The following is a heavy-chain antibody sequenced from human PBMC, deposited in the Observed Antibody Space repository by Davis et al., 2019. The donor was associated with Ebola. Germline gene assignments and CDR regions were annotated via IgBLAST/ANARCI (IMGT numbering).Heavy chain of an antibody. J-gene: IGHJ4*02. CDR1: GFTFSHYG. CDR3: AKGTNRIAVAGMGQNN. Sequence: GESLKISCAVSGFTFSHYGMHWVRQAPGKGLEWVSVISYDGSDKYYADSVKGRFTISRDDSKNTVFLQMNSLGVEDTAVYHCAKGTNRIAVAGMGQNNWGPGTLVTVSS. D-gene: IGHD6-19*01. CDR2: ISYDGSDK. V-gene: IGHV3-30*18.